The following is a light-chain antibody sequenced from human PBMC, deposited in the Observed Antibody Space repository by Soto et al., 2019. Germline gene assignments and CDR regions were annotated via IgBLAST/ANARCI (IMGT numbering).Light chain of an antibody. Sequence: EIVLTQSPATLSLSPGERATLSCRASQSVPRHFAWYQQKPGQAPRLLIYDISNRATGIPARLSGSGSGTDFTLIISGLEPEDSAVYYCQQRSSWPRNTFGQGTKLEI. CDR3: QQRSSWPRNT. J-gene: IGKJ2*01. CDR2: DIS. CDR1: QSVPRH. V-gene: IGKV3-11*01.